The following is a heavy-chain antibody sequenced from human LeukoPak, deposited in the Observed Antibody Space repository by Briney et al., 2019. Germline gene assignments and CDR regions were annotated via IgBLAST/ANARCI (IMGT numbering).Heavy chain of an antibody. J-gene: IGHJ5*02. CDR3: AVTGYSSSWYRP. CDR1: GYTFTSYD. Sequence: ASVKVSCKASGYTFTSYDINWVRQATGQGLEWMGWMNPNSGNTGYAQKFQGRVTITRNTSISTAYMELSGLRSEDTAVYYCAVTGYSSSWYRPWGQGTLVTVSS. D-gene: IGHD6-13*01. V-gene: IGHV1-8*03. CDR2: MNPNSGNT.